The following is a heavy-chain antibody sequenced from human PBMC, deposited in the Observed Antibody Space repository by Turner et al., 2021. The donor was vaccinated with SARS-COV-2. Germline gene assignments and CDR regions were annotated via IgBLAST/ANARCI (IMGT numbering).Heavy chain of an antibody. Sequence: QVQLVQSGAEVRKPGASVKVSCKASGYTFTSYDINWVRQATGKGLEWVGWMKHNRGNTGYAQKFQGRFTMTRNNSISTAYMELSSLRSEDTAVYYCARTFTPMVRVDYWGQGTLVTVSS. CDR2: MKHNRGNT. J-gene: IGHJ4*02. D-gene: IGHD5-18*01. CDR3: ARTFTPMVRVDY. CDR1: GYTFTSYD. V-gene: IGHV1-8*01.